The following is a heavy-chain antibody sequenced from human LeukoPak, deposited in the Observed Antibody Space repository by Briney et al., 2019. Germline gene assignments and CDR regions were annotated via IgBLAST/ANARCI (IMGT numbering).Heavy chain of an antibody. CDR1: GGSISSYY. J-gene: IGHJ2*01. Sequence: SETLSLTCTVSGGSISSYYWSWIRQPPGKGLEWIGYIYYSGSTNYNPSLKSRVTISVDTSKNQFSLKPSSVTAADTAVYYCARVPPFYCGGDCYASWYFDLWGRGTLVTVSS. CDR2: IYYSGST. D-gene: IGHD2-21*02. V-gene: IGHV4-59*01. CDR3: ARVPPFYCGGDCYASWYFDL.